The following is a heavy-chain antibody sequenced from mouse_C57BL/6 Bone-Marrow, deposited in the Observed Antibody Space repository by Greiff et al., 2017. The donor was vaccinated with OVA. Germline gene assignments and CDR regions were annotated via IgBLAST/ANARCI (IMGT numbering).Heavy chain of an antibody. CDR3: ARSDYYGSSYALYAMDY. V-gene: IGHV1-81*01. Sequence: VQLQQSGAELARPGASVKLSCKASGYTFTSYGISWVKQRTGQGLEWIGEIYPRSGNTYYNEKFKGKATLTADKSSSTAYMELRSLTSEDSAVYFCARSDYYGSSYALYAMDYWGQGTSVTVSS. CDR2: IYPRSGNT. D-gene: IGHD1-1*01. CDR1: GYTFTSYG. J-gene: IGHJ4*01.